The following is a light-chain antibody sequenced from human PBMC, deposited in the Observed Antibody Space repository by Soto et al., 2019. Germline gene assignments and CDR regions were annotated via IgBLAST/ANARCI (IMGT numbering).Light chain of an antibody. V-gene: IGLV2-11*01. CDR3: CSYAGSYPGV. J-gene: IGLJ7*01. Sequence: QSVLTQPRSVSGSPGQSVTISCTGTSSDVGGYNYVSWYQQHPGKVPKLMIYDVTKRPSGVPDRFSGSKSGNTASLSISGLQAEDEADYYCCSYAGSYPGVFGGGTQLTVL. CDR1: SSDVGGYNY. CDR2: DVT.